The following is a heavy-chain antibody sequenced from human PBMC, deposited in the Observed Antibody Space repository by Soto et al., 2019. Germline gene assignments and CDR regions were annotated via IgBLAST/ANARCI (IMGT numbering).Heavy chain of an antibody. D-gene: IGHD3-3*01. CDR2: ISAYNGNT. J-gene: IGHJ5*02. CDR1: GYTFTSYG. V-gene: IGHV1-18*01. CDR3: ARVSCFLEWPCGWFDP. Sequence: ASVKVSCTASGYTFTSYGISWVRQAPGQGLEWMGWISAYNGNTNYAQKLQGRVTMTTDTSTSTAYMELRSLRSDDTAAYYCARVSCFLEWPCGWFDPWGQGTLVTVSS.